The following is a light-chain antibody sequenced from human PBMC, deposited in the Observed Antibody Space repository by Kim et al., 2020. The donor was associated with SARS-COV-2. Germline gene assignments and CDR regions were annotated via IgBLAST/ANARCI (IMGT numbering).Light chain of an antibody. J-gene: IGKJ1*01. CDR3: QKYDGAPWT. CDR1: QGINND. V-gene: IGKV1-27*01. Sequence: AAVGDRVTITCRASQGINNDLAWYQQKPGKVPKVLIYAASALQSGVPSRFSGSGSGTDFTLTISSLQPEDVGTYYCQKYDGAPWTFGRGTKVDIK. CDR2: AAS.